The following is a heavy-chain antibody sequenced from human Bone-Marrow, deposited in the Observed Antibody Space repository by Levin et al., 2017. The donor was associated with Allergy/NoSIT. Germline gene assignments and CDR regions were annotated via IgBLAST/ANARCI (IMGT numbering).Heavy chain of an antibody. J-gene: IGHJ6*04. CDR3: ASSHCSTTSCTGMDV. Sequence: RASVKVSCRASGYTVNKYGISWVRQAPGQGLEWMGWISTYNGHTSNVQRFQGRVTMTTDTSTSTAYMELRSLRSDDTAVYYCASSHCSTTSCTGMDVWGKGTTVTVSS. D-gene: IGHD2-2*01. V-gene: IGHV1-18*01. CDR2: ISTYNGHT. CDR1: GYTVNKYG.